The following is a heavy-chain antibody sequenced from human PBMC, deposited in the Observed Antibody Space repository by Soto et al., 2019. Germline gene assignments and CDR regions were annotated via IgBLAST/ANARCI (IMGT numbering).Heavy chain of an antibody. J-gene: IGHJ6*03. CDR1: GFTFSSYG. CDR2: ISYDGSNK. V-gene: IGHV3-30*18. Sequence: GGSLRLSCAASGFTFSSYGMHWVRQAPGKGLEWVAVISYDGSNKYYADSVKGRFTISRDNSKNTLYLQMNSLRAEDTAVYYCAKVAYSSSSGYYYYYMDVWGKGTTVTVSS. D-gene: IGHD6-6*01. CDR3: AKVAYSSSSGYYYYYMDV.